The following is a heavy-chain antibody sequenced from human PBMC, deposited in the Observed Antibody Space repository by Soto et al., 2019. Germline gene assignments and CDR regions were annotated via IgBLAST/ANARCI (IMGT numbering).Heavy chain of an antibody. J-gene: IGHJ5*02. Sequence: SETLSLTCAVSSGSISSSNWWSWVRQPPGKGLEWIGEIYHSGSTNYNPSLRSRVTISVDKSKNQFSLKLSSVTAADTAVYYCARRIRYYDSTHWFDPWGQGTLVTVSS. V-gene: IGHV4-4*02. CDR3: ARRIRYYDSTHWFDP. CDR1: SGSISSSNW. D-gene: IGHD3-22*01. CDR2: IYHSGST.